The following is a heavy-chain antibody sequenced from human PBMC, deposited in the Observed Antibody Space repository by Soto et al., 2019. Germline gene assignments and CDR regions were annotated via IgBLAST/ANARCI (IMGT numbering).Heavy chain of an antibody. CDR2: MNPNSGNT. CDR3: APLRIAAAEYDAFDI. J-gene: IGHJ3*02. D-gene: IGHD6-13*01. CDR1: GYTFTSYD. Sequence: GASVKVSCKASGYTFTSYDINWVRQATGQGLEWMGWMNPNSGNTGYAQKFQGRVTMTRNTSISTAYMELSSLRSEDTAVYYCAPLRIAAAEYDAFDIWGKGTMVTVSS. V-gene: IGHV1-8*01.